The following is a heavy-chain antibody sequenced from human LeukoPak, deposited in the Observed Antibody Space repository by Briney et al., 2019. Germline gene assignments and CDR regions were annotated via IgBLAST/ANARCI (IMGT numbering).Heavy chain of an antibody. CDR2: MNPNSGNT. Sequence: ASVKVSCKASGYTFTSYGINWVRRATGQGLEWMGWMNPNSGNTGYAQKFQGRVTMTGNTSINTAYMELNSLRSEDTAVYYCARGRYSGYGMDVWGQGTTVTASS. D-gene: IGHD5-12*01. CDR3: ARGRYSGYGMDV. CDR1: GYTFTSYG. J-gene: IGHJ6*02. V-gene: IGHV1-8*01.